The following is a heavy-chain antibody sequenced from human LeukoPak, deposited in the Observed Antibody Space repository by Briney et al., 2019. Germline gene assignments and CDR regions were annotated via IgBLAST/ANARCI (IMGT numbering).Heavy chain of an antibody. Sequence: GGSLRLSCAASGFTFDDYGMSWVRQAPGKGLEWVSGITGSSTSTYYSDSVKGRFTISRDNSKNTLYLQMNSLRAEDTAVYYCAREWVYCSGGSCYGYFDYWGQGTLVTVSS. J-gene: IGHJ4*02. V-gene: IGHV3-23*01. D-gene: IGHD2-15*01. CDR2: ITGSSTST. CDR1: GFTFDDYG. CDR3: AREWVYCSGGSCYGYFDY.